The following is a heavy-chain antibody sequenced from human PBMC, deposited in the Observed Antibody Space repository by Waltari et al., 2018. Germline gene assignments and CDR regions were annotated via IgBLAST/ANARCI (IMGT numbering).Heavy chain of an antibody. CDR1: GGSISSGSYY. V-gene: IGHV4-61*02. J-gene: IGHJ6*03. CDR3: ARLYYYYYMDV. CDR2: IYTSGST. Sequence: QVQLQESGPGLVKPSQTLSLTCTVSGGSISSGSYYWSWIRQPAGKGLEWIGRIYTSGSTNYNPYLKSRVTISVDTSKNQFSLKLSSVTAADTAVYYCARLYYYYYMDVWGKGTTVTVSS.